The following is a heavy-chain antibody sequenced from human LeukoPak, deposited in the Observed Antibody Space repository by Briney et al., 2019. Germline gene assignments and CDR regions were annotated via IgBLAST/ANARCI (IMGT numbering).Heavy chain of an antibody. V-gene: IGHV1-24*01. J-gene: IGHJ5*02. CDR3: ATASWGSRVAIFGVVIYNWFDP. CDR1: GYTLTELS. D-gene: IGHD3-3*01. Sequence: ASVKVSCKVSGYTLTELSMHWVRQAPGKGLEWMGGFDPEDGETIYAQKFQGRVTMTEDTSTETAYMELSSLRNEDTAVYYCATASWGSRVAIFGVVIYNWFDPWGQGTLVTVSS. CDR2: FDPEDGET.